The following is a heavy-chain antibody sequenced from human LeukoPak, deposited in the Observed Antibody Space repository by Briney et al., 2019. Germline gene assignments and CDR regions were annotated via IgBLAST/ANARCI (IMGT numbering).Heavy chain of an antibody. Sequence: PSETLCLTCNVFGYSISSGYYWGGIRPPPGKGLEWIGIIYHNGSTYQNPSLKSRITISVDTSKNQFSLKLSSVTAADTAVYYCARDPRTWGQGTRVSVSS. CDR1: GYSISSGYY. CDR2: IYHNGST. V-gene: IGHV4-38-2*02. J-gene: IGHJ4*02. D-gene: IGHD3/OR15-3a*01. CDR3: ARDPRT.